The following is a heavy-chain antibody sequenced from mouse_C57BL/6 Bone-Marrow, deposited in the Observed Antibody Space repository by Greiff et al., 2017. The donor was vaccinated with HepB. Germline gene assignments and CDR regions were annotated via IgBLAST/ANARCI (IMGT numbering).Heavy chain of an antibody. CDR3: AKVGMSYYAMDY. J-gene: IGHJ4*01. CDR1: GFTFSSYA. D-gene: IGHD4-1*01. Sequence: EVMLVESGGGLVKPGGSLKLSCAASGFTFSSYAMSWVRQTPEKRLEWVATISDGGSYTYYPDNVKGRFTISRDNAKNNLYLQMSHLKSEDTAMYYCAKVGMSYYAMDYWGQGTSVTVSS. CDR2: ISDGGSYT. V-gene: IGHV5-4*03.